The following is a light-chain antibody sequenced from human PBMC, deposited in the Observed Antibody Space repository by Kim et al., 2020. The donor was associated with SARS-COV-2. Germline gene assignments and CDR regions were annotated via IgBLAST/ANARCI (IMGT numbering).Light chain of an antibody. CDR2: QDS. CDR1: KLGDKY. V-gene: IGLV3-1*01. CDR3: QAWDSSTNWV. Sequence: SYELTQPPSVSMSPGQTASITCSGDKLGDKYACWYQQKPGQSPVLVIYQDSKRPSGIPERFSGSNSGNTATLTISGTQAMDEADYYCQAWDSSTNWVFGGGTQLTVL. J-gene: IGLJ3*02.